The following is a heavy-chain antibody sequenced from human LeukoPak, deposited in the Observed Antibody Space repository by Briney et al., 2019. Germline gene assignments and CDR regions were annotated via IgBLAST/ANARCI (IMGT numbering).Heavy chain of an antibody. D-gene: IGHD2-8*01. CDR2: ISSSGSTI. CDR1: GFTFSSYE. V-gene: IGHV3-48*03. Sequence: GGSLRLSCAASGFTFSSYEMNWVRQAPGKGLEWVSYISSSGSTIYYADSVKGRFTISRDNAKNSLYLQMNSLRAEDTAVYYCARDRGDGVVDYWGQGTLVTVSS. CDR3: ARDRGDGVVDY. J-gene: IGHJ4*02.